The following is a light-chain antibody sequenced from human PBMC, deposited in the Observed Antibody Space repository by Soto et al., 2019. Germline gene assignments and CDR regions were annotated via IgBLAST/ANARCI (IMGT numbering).Light chain of an antibody. CDR3: HQRSNWPLT. Sequence: EIVLTQSPATLSLSPGERATLSCRASQSVSSYLAWYQQKPGQAPRLLIYDASNRATGIPARFSGSGSGTDFTLTNSSLDPEAFAVYYCHQRSNWPLTFGGGTKVEIK. CDR1: QSVSSY. CDR2: DAS. V-gene: IGKV3-11*01. J-gene: IGKJ4*01.